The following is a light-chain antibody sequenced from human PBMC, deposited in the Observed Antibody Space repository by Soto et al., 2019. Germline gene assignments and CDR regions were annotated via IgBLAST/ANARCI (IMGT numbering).Light chain of an antibody. J-gene: IGLJ2*01. Sequence: QTVVTQPPSVSGAPGQRVTISCTGSSSNIGAGSDVHWYQQLPGTAPKLLIFRNNNRPSGVPDRFSGSKSDTSASLAITGLQAEDEADYYCQSYDSRPSGSLFGGGTKVTVL. CDR1: SSNIGAGSD. CDR3: QSYDSRPSGSL. CDR2: RNN. V-gene: IGLV1-40*01.